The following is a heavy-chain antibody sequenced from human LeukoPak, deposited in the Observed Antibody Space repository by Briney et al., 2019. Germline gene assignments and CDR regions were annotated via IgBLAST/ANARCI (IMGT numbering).Heavy chain of an antibody. CDR1: GFTFSGSW. Sequence: GGSLSLSCVASGFTFSGSWMSWVRQSPGKGLEWVANIKEDGSEKYHVDSAKGRFTISRDNAKNSLFLQMNNLRAEDTAVYYCARGRTLAAWGQGTLVTVSS. D-gene: IGHD6-13*01. V-gene: IGHV3-7*01. CDR2: IKEDGSEK. J-gene: IGHJ5*02. CDR3: ARGRTLAA.